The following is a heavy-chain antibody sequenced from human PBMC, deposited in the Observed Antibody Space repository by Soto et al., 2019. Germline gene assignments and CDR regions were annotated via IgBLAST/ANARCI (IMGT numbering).Heavy chain of an antibody. CDR2: INPNSGGT. Sequence: ASVKVSCKASGYTFTGYYMHWVRQAPGQGLEWMGWINPNSGGTNYAQKFQGWVTMTRDTSISTAYMELSRLRSDDTAVYYCARAQQQLVLNYYYGMDVWGQGTTVTVSS. J-gene: IGHJ6*02. CDR1: GYTFTGYY. V-gene: IGHV1-2*04. CDR3: ARAQQQLVLNYYYGMDV. D-gene: IGHD6-13*01.